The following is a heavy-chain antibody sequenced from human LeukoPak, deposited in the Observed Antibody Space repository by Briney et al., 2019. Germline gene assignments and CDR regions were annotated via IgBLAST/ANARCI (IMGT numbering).Heavy chain of an antibody. Sequence: GGSLRLSCATSGFTFDDYAMHWVRQAPGKGLEWVSGISWNSNTIVYADSVKGRFSISRDNAKNSLYLQMNSLRPEDTALYYCAKECAVRSRSYWGYLDHWGQGTLVTVPP. CDR3: AKECAVRSRSYWGYLDH. CDR2: ISWNSNTI. V-gene: IGHV3-9*01. CDR1: GFTFDDYA. D-gene: IGHD7-27*01. J-gene: IGHJ4*02.